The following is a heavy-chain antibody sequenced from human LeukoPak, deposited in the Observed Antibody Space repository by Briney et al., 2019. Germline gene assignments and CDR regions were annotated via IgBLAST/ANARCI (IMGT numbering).Heavy chain of an antibody. Sequence: GASVKVSCKASGYTFTGYYMHWVRQAPGQGLEWMGWINPNSGGTNYAQKFQGRVTMTRDTSISTAYMELSRLRSDDTAVYYCARATMRGYSYGHVGGGMDVWGQGTTVTVSS. J-gene: IGHJ6*02. CDR3: ARATMRGYSYGHVGGGMDV. D-gene: IGHD5-18*01. CDR2: INPNSGGT. CDR1: GYTFTGYY. V-gene: IGHV1-2*02.